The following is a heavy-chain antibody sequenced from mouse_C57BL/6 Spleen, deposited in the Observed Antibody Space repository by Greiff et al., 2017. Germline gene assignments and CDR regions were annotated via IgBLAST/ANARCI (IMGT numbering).Heavy chain of an antibody. V-gene: IGHV1-80*01. CDR3: ARFIGTTGAMDY. D-gene: IGHD1-1*01. CDR2: IYPGDGDT. J-gene: IGHJ4*01. Sequence: VQLQQSGAELVKPGASVKISCKASGYAFSSYWMNWVKQRPGKGLEWIGQIYPGDGDTNYNGKFKGKATLTADKSSSTAYMQLSSLTSEDSAVYFCARFIGTTGAMDYWGQGTSVTVSS. CDR1: GYAFSSYW.